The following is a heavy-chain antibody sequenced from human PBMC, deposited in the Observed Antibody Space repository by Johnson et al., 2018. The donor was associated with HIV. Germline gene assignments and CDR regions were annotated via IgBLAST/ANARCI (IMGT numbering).Heavy chain of an antibody. CDR1: GFTFSSYG. CDR3: ARGSSGRRDDVFDI. D-gene: IGHD3-22*01. J-gene: IGHJ3*02. Sequence: VQLVESGGGVVQPGRSLRLSCAASGFTFSSYGMHWVRQAPGKGLEWVAVIWYDGSNKYYAESVKGRFTISRDNSKNTLFLKMNSLRAEDTAVYYCARGSSGRRDDVFDIWGQGTMVTVSS. CDR2: IWYDGSNK. V-gene: IGHV3-33*01.